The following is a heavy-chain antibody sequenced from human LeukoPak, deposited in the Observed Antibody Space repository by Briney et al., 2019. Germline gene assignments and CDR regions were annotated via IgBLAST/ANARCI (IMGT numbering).Heavy chain of an antibody. D-gene: IGHD1-26*01. CDR3: AKGRSGSYVYYYYYMDV. Sequence: GGSLRLSCAASGFTFSSHGMHWVRQAPGKGLEWVTFIRSDGSSNYYGDSVKGRFTLSRDNFKNTLSLQMNSLRAEDTAVYYCAKGRSGSYVYYYYYMDVWGKGTTVTISS. CDR1: GFTFSSHG. CDR2: IRSDGSSN. V-gene: IGHV3-30*02. J-gene: IGHJ6*03.